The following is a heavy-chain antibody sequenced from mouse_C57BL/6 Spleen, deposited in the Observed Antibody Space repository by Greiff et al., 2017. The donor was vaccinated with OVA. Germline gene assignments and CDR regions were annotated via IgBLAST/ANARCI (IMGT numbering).Heavy chain of an antibody. CDR3: ARSDYYGSSYGWFAY. CDR2: IYWDDDK. Sequence: QVTLKVSGPGILQSSQTLSLTCSFSGFSLSTSGMGVSWIRQPSGKGLEWLAHIYWDDDKRYNPSLKSRLTISKDTSRNQVFLKITSVDTADTATYSCARSDYYGSSYGWFAYWGQGTLVTVSA. V-gene: IGHV8-12*01. J-gene: IGHJ3*01. CDR1: GFSLSTSGMG. D-gene: IGHD1-1*01.